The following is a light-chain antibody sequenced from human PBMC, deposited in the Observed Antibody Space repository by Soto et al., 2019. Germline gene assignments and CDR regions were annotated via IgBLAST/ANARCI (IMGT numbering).Light chain of an antibody. V-gene: IGKV1-33*01. Sequence: DVKMSQSPSSLSASVGDRVTITCQASQDISNYLNWYQQKPGKAPKLLIYDASNLETGVPSRFSGSGSGTDFTFTISSLQPEDIATYYCQQVNSYPLTFGGGTKVDIK. CDR3: QQVNSYPLT. CDR2: DAS. CDR1: QDISNY. J-gene: IGKJ4*01.